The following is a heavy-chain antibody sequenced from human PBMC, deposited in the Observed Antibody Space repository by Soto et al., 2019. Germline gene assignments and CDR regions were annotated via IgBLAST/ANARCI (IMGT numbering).Heavy chain of an antibody. D-gene: IGHD6-13*01. Sequence: QVQLQESGPGLVKPSQTLSLTCNVSGGYIGSGGYYWSWIRQHPGTDLEWIGYIYYTGSTYYNRSLRSRVSMSVGTSKNQFSLKLTSVTAADTAVYYCARDRRSAHGTRGSIDPWGQGTMVTVSA. CDR2: IYYTGST. CDR3: ARDRRSAHGTRGSIDP. J-gene: IGHJ5*02. V-gene: IGHV4-31*03. CDR1: GGYIGSGGYY.